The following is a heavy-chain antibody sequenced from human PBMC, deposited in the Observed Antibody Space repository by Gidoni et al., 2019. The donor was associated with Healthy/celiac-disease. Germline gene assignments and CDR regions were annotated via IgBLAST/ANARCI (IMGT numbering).Heavy chain of an antibody. Sequence: QVQLVQSGAEVKKPGASVTVSCKASGYTFTSYAMHWVRQAPGQRLEWMGWINAGNGNTKYSQKFQGRVTITRDTSASTAYMELSSLRSEDTAVYYCARSAPYYYGSGSYEDWFDPWGQGTLVTVSS. D-gene: IGHD3-10*01. CDR1: GYTFTSYA. CDR3: ARSAPYYYGSGSYEDWFDP. J-gene: IGHJ5*02. CDR2: INAGNGNT. V-gene: IGHV1-3*01.